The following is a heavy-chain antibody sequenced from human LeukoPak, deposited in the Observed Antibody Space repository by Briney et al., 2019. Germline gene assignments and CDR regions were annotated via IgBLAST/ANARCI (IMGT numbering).Heavy chain of an antibody. V-gene: IGHV3-21*01. CDR3: ARDGPDGYDFKYFDY. Sequence: GGSLRLSCAASGFTFSSYSMNWVRQAPGKGLEWVSSISSSSSYIYYADSVKGRFTISRDNAKNSLYLQMNSLRAEDTAVYYCARDGPDGYDFKYFDYWGQGTLVTVSS. J-gene: IGHJ4*02. CDR2: ISSSSSYI. D-gene: IGHD5-24*01. CDR1: GFTFSSYS.